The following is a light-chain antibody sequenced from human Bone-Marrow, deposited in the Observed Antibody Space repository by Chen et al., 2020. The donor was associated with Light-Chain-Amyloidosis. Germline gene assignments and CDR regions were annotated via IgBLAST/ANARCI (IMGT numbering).Light chain of an antibody. V-gene: IGLV3-25*03. CDR3: QSADSSGTYEVI. Sequence: SYELTPPPSVTVSPGQTASITCSGDDLPTKYAYWYQQKPGQAPVLVIHRDTERPSGISERFYGSSSGTTATLTISGVQAEDEADYHCQSADSSGTYEVIFGGGTKLTVL. CDR2: RDT. CDR1: DLPTKY. J-gene: IGLJ2*01.